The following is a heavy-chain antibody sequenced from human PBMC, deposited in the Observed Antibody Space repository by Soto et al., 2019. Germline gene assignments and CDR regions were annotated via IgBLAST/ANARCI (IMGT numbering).Heavy chain of an antibody. D-gene: IGHD6-6*01. J-gene: IGHJ6*02. V-gene: IGHV4-31*03. Sequence: SETLSLTCSVSSDSMNSGGYYWSWIRQHPGKGLEWIGYIYSNGDTYYNPSLKSRVTISVDTSKNQFSLNLTSVTAAATAVYYCARRGGSSSGYYYYAMDVWGQGTTVTVSS. CDR2: IYSNGDT. CDR1: SDSMNSGGYY. CDR3: ARRGGSSSGYYYYAMDV.